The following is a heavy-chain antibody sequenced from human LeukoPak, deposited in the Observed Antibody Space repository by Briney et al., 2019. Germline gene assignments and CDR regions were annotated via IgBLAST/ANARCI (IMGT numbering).Heavy chain of an antibody. D-gene: IGHD1-14*01. CDR2: IIPIFGTA. CDR1: GGTFIIYA. Sequence: VAAVTVSFKGSGGTFIIYAISWVGQAPGQGGEGMGGIIPIFGTANYAPKFQRRVTIPAHESTSTAYMELSSLRSDDTAVYYCARDVYGFDIWGQGTMVTVSS. J-gene: IGHJ3*02. CDR3: ARDVYGFDI. V-gene: IGHV1-69*13.